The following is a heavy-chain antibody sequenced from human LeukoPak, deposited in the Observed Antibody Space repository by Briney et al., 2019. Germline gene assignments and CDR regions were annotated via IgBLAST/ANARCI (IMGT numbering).Heavy chain of an antibody. CDR1: GYSISSDYY. V-gene: IGHV4-38-2*02. CDR3: ARGTLYSGWSYYFDY. CDR2: IFHSGST. D-gene: IGHD6-19*01. J-gene: IGHJ4*02. Sequence: TSETLSLTCTVSGYSISSDYYWGWIRQPPGKGLEWIGTIFHSGSTYYNPSLKSRVTMSVDTSKNQFSLNLSSVTAADTAVYYCARGTLYSGWSYYFDYWGQGSQVTVSS.